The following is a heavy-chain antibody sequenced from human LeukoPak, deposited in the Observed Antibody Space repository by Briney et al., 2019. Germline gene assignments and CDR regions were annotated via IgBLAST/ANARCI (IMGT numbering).Heavy chain of an antibody. CDR3: ARDRNYYDSSGYGY. Sequence: PGRSLRLSCAASGFTFSDYYMSWIRQAPGKGLEWVSYISSSGSTIYYADSVKGRFTISRDNAKNSLCLQMNSLRAEDTAVYYCARDRNYYDSSGYGYWGQGTLVTVSS. CDR1: GFTFSDYY. D-gene: IGHD3-22*01. J-gene: IGHJ4*02. V-gene: IGHV3-11*01. CDR2: ISSSGSTI.